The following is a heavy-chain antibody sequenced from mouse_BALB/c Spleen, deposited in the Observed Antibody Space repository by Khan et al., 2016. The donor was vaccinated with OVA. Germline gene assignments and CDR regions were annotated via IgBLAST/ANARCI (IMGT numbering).Heavy chain of an antibody. D-gene: IGHD2-14*01. J-gene: IGHJ3*01. V-gene: IGHV1-4*01. CDR1: GYTFTSYT. Sequence: QVQLQQSGAELARPGASVKMSCKASGYTFTSYTMHWIKQRPGQGLEWIGYINPSNSYTNYNQKFKDKATFTADKSSSTPYMQLSSLTSEDSAVYDWAREGAYYRSDGWFAYWGQGTMVTVSA. CDR3: AREGAYYRSDGWFAY. CDR2: INPSNSYT.